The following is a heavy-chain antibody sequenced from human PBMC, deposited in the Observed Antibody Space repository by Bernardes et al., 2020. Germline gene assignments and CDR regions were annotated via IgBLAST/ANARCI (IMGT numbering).Heavy chain of an antibody. V-gene: IGHV3-15*07. J-gene: IGHJ3*02. D-gene: IGHD3-3*01. CDR2: IKSKTDGGTT. CDR1: GFTFSNAW. CDR3: TTSASPYSVLRFLEWLFSAFDI. Sequence: GGSLRLSCAASGFTFSNAWMNWVRQAPGKGLEWVGRIKSKTDGGTTDYAAPVKGRFTISRDDSKNTLYLQMNSLKTEDTAVYYCTTSASPYSVLRFLEWLFSAFDIWGQGTMVTVSS.